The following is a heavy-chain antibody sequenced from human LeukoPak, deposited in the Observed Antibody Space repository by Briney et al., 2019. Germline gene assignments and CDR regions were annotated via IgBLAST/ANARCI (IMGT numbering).Heavy chain of an antibody. CDR1: GFTLNSYS. J-gene: IGHJ4*02. CDR3: ARGSGYLY. CDR2: ISSSSSYI. V-gene: IGHV3-21*01. D-gene: IGHD5-12*01. Sequence: PGGSLRLSCVVSGFTLNSYSMNWVRQAPGKGLEWVSSISSSSSYIYYADSVKGRFTISRDNAKNSLYPQMNSLRAEDTAVYYCARGSGYLYWGQGTLVTVSS.